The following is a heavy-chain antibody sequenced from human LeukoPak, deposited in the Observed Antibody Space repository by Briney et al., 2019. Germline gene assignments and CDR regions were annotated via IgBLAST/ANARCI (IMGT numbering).Heavy chain of an antibody. CDR3: ARDRNVDTAMVTGNWFDP. CDR1: GYTFTGYY. Sequence: ASVKVSCKASGYTFTGYYMHWVRQAPGQGLEWMGWINPNSGGTNYAQKFQGRVTITADKSTSTAYMELSSLRSEDTAVYYCARDRNVDTAMVTGNWFDPWGQGTLVTVSS. J-gene: IGHJ5*02. CDR2: INPNSGGT. D-gene: IGHD5-18*01. V-gene: IGHV1-2*02.